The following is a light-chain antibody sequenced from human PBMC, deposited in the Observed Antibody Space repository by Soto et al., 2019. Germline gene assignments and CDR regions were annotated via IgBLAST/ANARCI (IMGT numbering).Light chain of an antibody. CDR3: NSYTSSTTLL. CDR1: SSDVGGYNY. J-gene: IGLJ2*01. CDR2: DVS. Sequence: QSALTQPASVSGSPGQSTTISCTGTSSDVGGYNYVSWYQQHPGKAPKLMIYDVSNRPSGVSNRFSGSKSGNTASLTISGLQAEDEADYYCNSYTSSTTLLFGAGTKLTVL. V-gene: IGLV2-14*01.